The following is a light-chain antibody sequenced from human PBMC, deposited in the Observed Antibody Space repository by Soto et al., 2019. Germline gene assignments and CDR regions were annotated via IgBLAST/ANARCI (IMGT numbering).Light chain of an antibody. J-gene: IGLJ2*01. CDR3: QTWDTGISVV. Sequence: QPVLTQSPSASASLGASVKLTCTLSSGHSNYAIAWHQQQPEKGPRYLMTLNNDGSHSKGDGIPDRFSGSSSGAERYLTISGLQSEDESDYYCQTWDTGISVVFGGGTKLTVL. V-gene: IGLV4-69*01. CDR1: SGHSNYA. CDR2: LNNDGSH.